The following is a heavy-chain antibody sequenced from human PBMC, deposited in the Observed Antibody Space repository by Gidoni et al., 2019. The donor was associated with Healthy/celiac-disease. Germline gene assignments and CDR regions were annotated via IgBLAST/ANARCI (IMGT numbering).Heavy chain of an antibody. Sequence: EVQLVRSGAEVKKPGESLKISGKGSGYSFTSYWNGWVRQRPGKGLELMGIIYPGDSYTGYSPSFEFQVTISACKSISTAYLQWRSLKASDTAMYDCARLKTTGGASDYWGQGTLVTVSS. D-gene: IGHD1-1*01. CDR2: IYPGDSYT. CDR3: ARLKTTGGASDY. CDR1: GYSFTSYW. J-gene: IGHJ4*02. V-gene: IGHV5-51*03.